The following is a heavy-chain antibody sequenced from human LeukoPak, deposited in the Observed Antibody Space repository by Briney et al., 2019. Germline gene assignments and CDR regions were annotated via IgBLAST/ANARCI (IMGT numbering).Heavy chain of an antibody. V-gene: IGHV4-59*01. CDR1: GGPISSYY. D-gene: IGHD3-9*01. CDR2: IYYSGST. Sequence: PSETLSLTCTVSGGPISSYYWSWIRQPPGKGLEWIGYIYYSGSTNYNPSLKSRVTISVDTSKNQFSLKLRAVTAADTAVYYCARAGYDILTGYYVDYWGQGTLVTVSS. J-gene: IGHJ4*02. CDR3: ARAGYDILTGYYVDY.